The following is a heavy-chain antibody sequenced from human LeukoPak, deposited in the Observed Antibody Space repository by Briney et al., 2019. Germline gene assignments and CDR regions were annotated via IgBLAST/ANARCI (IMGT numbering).Heavy chain of an antibody. CDR2: ITGNGGTI. J-gene: IGHJ4*02. V-gene: IGHV3-9*03. D-gene: IGHD3-22*01. CDR1: GFIFDDYA. Sequence: AVGSLRLSCAASGFIFDDYAMHWVRQAPGKGLEWVSGITGNGGTIAYADSVKGRFTVSRDNAKSSLYLQMSSLRAEDMALYYCVRESGSYYFDYWGQGTLVTVSS. CDR3: VRESGSYYFDY.